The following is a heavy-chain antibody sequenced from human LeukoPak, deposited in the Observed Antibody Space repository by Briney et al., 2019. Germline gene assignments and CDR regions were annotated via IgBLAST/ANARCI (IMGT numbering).Heavy chain of an antibody. CDR3: TTDLDY. Sequence: PGGSPRLSCAGSGFIFTDVWMSWVRQAPGKGLEWVGRIKSKSDGGTIDYAAPVKGRITMSRDDSRKTLSLEMNNLKTEDTGVYYCTTDLDYWGQGTLVTVSS. CDR2: IKSKSDGGTI. CDR1: GFIFTDVW. V-gene: IGHV3-15*01. J-gene: IGHJ4*02.